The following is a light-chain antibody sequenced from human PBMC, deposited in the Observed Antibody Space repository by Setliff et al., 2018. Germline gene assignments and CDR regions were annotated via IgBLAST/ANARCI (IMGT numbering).Light chain of an antibody. CDR2: DVS. Sequence: QSALTQPRSVSGSPGQSVTISCTGTSSDVGGYNYVSWYQRHPGKAPKLMIYDVSKRPSGVPDRFSGSKSGNTASLTISGLQAEDEADYYCCSYAGSYTSLYVFGTGTKV. CDR3: CSYAGSYTSLYV. CDR1: SSDVGGYNY. J-gene: IGLJ1*01. V-gene: IGLV2-11*01.